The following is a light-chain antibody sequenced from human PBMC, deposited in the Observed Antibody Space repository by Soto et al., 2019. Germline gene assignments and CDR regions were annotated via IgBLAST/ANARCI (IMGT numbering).Light chain of an antibody. CDR3: QQYNDWPSIT. CDR1: QSIGSY. V-gene: IGKV3-15*01. CDR2: GAS. Sequence: EIVMTQSPATLSVSPGERATLSCRASQSIGSYLAWYQQRPGQAPRLLIYGASTRPTGVPASFSGSGSGTEFTLTISNLQSEDFAVYYCQQYNDWPSITFGQGTRLEIK. J-gene: IGKJ5*01.